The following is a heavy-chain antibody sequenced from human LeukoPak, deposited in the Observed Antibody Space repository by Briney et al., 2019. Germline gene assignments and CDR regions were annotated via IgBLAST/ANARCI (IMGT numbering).Heavy chain of an antibody. CDR1: GFTFSSYA. J-gene: IGHJ5*02. V-gene: IGHV4-30-4*08. D-gene: IGHD3-10*01. Sequence: LRLSCAASGFTFSSYAMSWIRQPPGKGLEWIGYIYYSGSTYYNPSLKSRVTISVDTSKNQFSLKLSSVTAADTAVYYCAREGDGSGGHNWFDPWGQGTLVTVSS. CDR2: IYYSGST. CDR3: AREGDGSGGHNWFDP.